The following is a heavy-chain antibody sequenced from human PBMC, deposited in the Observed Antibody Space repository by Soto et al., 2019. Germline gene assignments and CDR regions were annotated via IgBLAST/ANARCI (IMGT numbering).Heavy chain of an antibody. D-gene: IGHD2-15*01. CDR2: LNPNTGAT. J-gene: IGHJ4*02. CDR3: LKEHRYCSGGSCSIDY. Sequence: GASVKVSCKASGYTFTDYYIHWVLQAPGQGLEWMGWLNPNTGATSYEQKFQGRVTMTRDTAISTAYMELSSLRSDDMAVYYCLKEHRYCSGGSCSIDYWGQGTLVTVSS. CDR1: GYTFTDYY. V-gene: IGHV1-2*02.